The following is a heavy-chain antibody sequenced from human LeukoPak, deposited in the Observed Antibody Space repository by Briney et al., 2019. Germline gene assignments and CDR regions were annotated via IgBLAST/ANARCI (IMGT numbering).Heavy chain of an antibody. D-gene: IGHD6-19*01. CDR2: INPNSGGT. J-gene: IGHJ5*02. V-gene: IGHV1-2*02. Sequence: ASVKVSCKASGYTFTGYYMHWVRQAPGQGLEWMGWINPNSGGTNYAQNFQGRVTMPRDTSISTAYMELSRLRSDDTAVYYCARDRGSGWSGSLWFDPWGQGTLVTVSS. CDR1: GYTFTGYY. CDR3: ARDRGSGWSGSLWFDP.